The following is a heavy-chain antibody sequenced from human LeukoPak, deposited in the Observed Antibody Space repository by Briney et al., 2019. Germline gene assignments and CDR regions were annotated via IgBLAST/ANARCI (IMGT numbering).Heavy chain of an antibody. J-gene: IGHJ6*04. CDR1: GFTFSSYS. CDR3: ARDLSGGQASYHYYYGMLV. V-gene: IGHV3-21*01. Sequence: GGSPRLSCAASGFTFSSYSMNWVRQAPGKGLEWVSSICSSRSYIYYADSVKGRFTISRDKAKNSLYLQMNSLRAEDTAVYFCARDLSGGQASYHYYYGMLVWAEGTTVSVPS. CDR2: ICSSRSYI. D-gene: IGHD2-15*01.